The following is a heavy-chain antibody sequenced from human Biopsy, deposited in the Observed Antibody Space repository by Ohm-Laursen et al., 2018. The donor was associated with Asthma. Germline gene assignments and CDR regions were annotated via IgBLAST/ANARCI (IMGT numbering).Heavy chain of an antibody. CDR1: SGSGGYMRSGNYY. Sequence: SETLSLTCSLSSGSGGYMRSGNYYWGWIRQPPGKGLEWIGSIYYSGTTYYNPSLESRVTVPADTSKNQFSLKLTSVTAADTAVYYCVRGSSSWHHGPFHYYYGLDVWGRGPRPPSPQ. D-gene: IGHD6-13*01. CDR2: IYYSGTT. CDR3: VRGSSSWHHGPFHYYYGLDV. V-gene: IGHV4-39*01. J-gene: IGHJ6*01.